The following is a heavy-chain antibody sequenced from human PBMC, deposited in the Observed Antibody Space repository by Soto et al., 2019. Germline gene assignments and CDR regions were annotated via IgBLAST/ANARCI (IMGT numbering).Heavy chain of an antibody. CDR1: GFTFSSYG. CDR2: IWYDGSNK. CDR3: ARDYGGNPLAYYYYGMDV. Sequence: GGSLRLSCAASGFTFSSYGMHWVRQAPGKGLEWVAVIWYDGSNKYYADSVKGRFTISRDNSKNTLYLQMNSLRAEDTAVYYCARDYGGNPLAYYYYGMDVWGQGTTVTVSS. J-gene: IGHJ6*02. D-gene: IGHD4-17*01. V-gene: IGHV3-33*01.